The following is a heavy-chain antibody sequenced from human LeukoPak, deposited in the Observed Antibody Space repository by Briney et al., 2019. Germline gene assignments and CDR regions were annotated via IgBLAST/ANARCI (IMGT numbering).Heavy chain of an antibody. D-gene: IGHD6-13*01. CDR3: AGRDRYSASWNFDY. V-gene: IGHV5-51*01. CDR2: IYPGDSDT. CDR1: GYSFTTYW. Sequence: GESLKISCKASGYSFTTYWIAWVRQMPGKGLEWMGIIYPGDSDTRYSPSFQGQVTISADKSISTAYLQWSSLKASDTAMFYCAGRDRYSASWNFDYWGQGTLVTVSS. J-gene: IGHJ4*02.